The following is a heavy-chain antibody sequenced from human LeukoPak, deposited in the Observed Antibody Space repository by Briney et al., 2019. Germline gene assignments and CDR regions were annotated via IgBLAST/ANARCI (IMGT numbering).Heavy chain of an antibody. V-gene: IGHV3-9*01. CDR1: GFTFDDYA. D-gene: IGHD3-3*01. Sequence: GRSLRLSCAASGFTFDDYAMHWVRQAPGKGLEWVSGISWNSGSIGYADSVKGRFTLSRDNTKNTVYLQMNSLRAEDTALYYCARGPTIFGVTIVSDYYYGMHVWGQGTAVTVSS. J-gene: IGHJ6*02. CDR3: ARGPTIFGVTIVSDYYYGMHV. CDR2: ISWNSGSI.